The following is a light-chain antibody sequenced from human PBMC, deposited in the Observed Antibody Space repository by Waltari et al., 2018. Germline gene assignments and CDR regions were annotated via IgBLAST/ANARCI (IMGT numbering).Light chain of an antibody. CDR2: AAS. Sequence: DIQMTQSPSSLSASAGDTVTITCRASQGVTTYLNWYQQKPGKAPKRLIYAASSLESGVPSRFSGSGSGTDFTLTISSLQPEDFATYYCLQYNSHPWTFG. CDR3: LQYNSHPWT. J-gene: IGKJ1*01. CDR1: QGVTTY. V-gene: IGKV1-17*01.